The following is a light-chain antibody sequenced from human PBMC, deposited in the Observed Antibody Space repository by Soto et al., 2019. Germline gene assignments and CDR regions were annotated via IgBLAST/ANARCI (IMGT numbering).Light chain of an antibody. Sequence: QSALTQPRSVSGSPGQSVTISCTGTSNDVGGYNFVSWYQQHPGKAPKLMISEVTNRPSGVSSRFSGSKSGNTASLTISGLQADDEGDYYCYSYAGSFTWVFGGGTKLTDL. V-gene: IGLV2-11*01. CDR3: YSYAGSFTWV. CDR2: EVT. CDR1: SNDVGGYNF. J-gene: IGLJ3*02.